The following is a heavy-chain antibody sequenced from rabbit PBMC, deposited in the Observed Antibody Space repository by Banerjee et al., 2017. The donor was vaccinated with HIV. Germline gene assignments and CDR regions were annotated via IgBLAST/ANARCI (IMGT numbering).Heavy chain of an antibody. CDR3: ARGPAGYAGYGYPYFNF. CDR2: IYTGDGNT. D-gene: IGHD7-1*01. J-gene: IGHJ4*01. V-gene: IGHV1S40*01. CDR1: GIDFSSYS. Sequence: QSLEESGGDLVKPGASLTLTCTASGIDFSSYSMGWVRQAPGKGLEWIACIYTGDGNTYYASWAKGRFTISKTSSTTVTLQMTSLTAADTATYFCARGPAGYAGYGYPYFNFWGPGTLVTVS.